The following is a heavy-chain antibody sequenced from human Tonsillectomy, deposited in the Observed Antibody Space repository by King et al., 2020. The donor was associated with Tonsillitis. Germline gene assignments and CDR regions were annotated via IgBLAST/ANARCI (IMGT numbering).Heavy chain of an antibody. J-gene: IGHJ6*03. CDR2: IHISGST. V-gene: IGHV4-61*02. Sequence: VPLQESGPGLVKPSQTLSLTCTVSGDSISSGSYQWSWIRQPAGKGLEWIGRIHISGSTNYNPSLKSRVTMSVDTSNNQFSLKLSSVTAADTAVYYCARVRAYYMDVWGKGTTVTVSS. CDR3: ARVRAYYMDV. CDR1: GDSISSGSYQ.